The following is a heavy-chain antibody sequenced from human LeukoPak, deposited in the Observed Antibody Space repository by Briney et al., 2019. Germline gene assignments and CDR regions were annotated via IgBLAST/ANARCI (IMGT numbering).Heavy chain of an antibody. Sequence: PSETLSLTCTVSGGSISSYHWSWIRQPPGKGLEWIGYIYYSGSTNYNPSLKSRVTISVDTSKNQFSLKLSSVTAADTAVYYCARETYDAFDIWGQGTMVTVSS. V-gene: IGHV4-59*12. CDR2: IYYSGST. CDR1: GGSISSYH. J-gene: IGHJ3*02. CDR3: ARETYDAFDI.